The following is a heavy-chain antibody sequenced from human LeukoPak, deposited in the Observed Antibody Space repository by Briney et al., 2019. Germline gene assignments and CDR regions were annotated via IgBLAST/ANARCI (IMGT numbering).Heavy chain of an antibody. CDR3: ARNADDSSSYPYFDY. CDR1: GGSISSYY. J-gene: IGHJ4*02. CDR2: IYHSVST. D-gene: IGHD3-22*01. Sequence: SETLSLTCTVSGGSISSYYWSWIRQPPGKELEWIGYIYHSVSTNYNPSLKSRVTISVDTSKNQFSLKLSSVTAADTAVYYCARNADDSSSYPYFDYWGQGTLVTVSS. V-gene: IGHV4-59*01.